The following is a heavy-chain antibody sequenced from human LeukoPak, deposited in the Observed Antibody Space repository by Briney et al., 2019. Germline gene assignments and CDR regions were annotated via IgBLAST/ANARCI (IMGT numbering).Heavy chain of an antibody. D-gene: IGHD3-16*01. CDR2: INPNSGGT. J-gene: IGHJ4*02. CDR1: GYTFTGYY. Sequence: ASVKVSCKASGYTFTGYYMHWVRQAPGQGLEWMGWINPNSGGTNYAQKFQGRVTMTRDMSISTAYMELSRLRSDDTAVYYCARDLEVVDYVWGSLDYWGQGTLVTVSS. V-gene: IGHV1-2*02. CDR3: ARDLEVVDYVWGSLDY.